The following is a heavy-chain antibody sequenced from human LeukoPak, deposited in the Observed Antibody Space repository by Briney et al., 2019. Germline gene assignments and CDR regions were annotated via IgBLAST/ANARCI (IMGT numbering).Heavy chain of an antibody. J-gene: IGHJ5*02. CDR1: GYTFNNFW. CDR3: ARLRYGSVLGWFDP. Sequence: GESLKISCQASGYTFNNFWVGWVRQMPGKGLEWMGIIYPGDSDTRYSPSFQGQVTISADKSISTAYLQWSSLKASDTAMYYCARLRYGSVLGWFDPWGQGTLVTVSS. CDR2: IYPGDSDT. D-gene: IGHD3-10*01. V-gene: IGHV5-51*01.